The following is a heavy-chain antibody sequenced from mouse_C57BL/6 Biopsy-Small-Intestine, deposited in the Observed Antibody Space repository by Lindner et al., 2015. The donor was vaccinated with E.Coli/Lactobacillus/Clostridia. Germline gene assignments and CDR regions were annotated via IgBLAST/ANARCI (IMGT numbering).Heavy chain of an antibody. CDR1: GYTFTSHG. V-gene: IGHV1-74*01. CDR3: ATYLRGSPHDY. J-gene: IGHJ4*01. CDR2: ISAYNGNT. Sequence: SVKVSCKASGYTFTSHGISWVRQAPGQGLEWLGRISAYNGNTNYAQKFQGRVTMTTDTSTTTAYMELKSLRSDDTAVYYCATYLRGSPHDYWGPGTLVTVSS.